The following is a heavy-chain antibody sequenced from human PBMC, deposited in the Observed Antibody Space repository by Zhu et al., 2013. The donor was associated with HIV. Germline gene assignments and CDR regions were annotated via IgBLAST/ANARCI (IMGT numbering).Heavy chain of an antibody. CDR1: GGTFSSYA. Sequence: QVQLVQSGAEVKKPGSSVKVSCKASGGTFSSYAISWVRQAPGQGLEWMGGIIPIFGTANYAQKFQGRVTITADKSTSTAYMELSSLRSEDTAVYYCARDSLTRLSHGYYGMDVWGQGTTVTVSS. V-gene: IGHV1-69*06. CDR3: ARDSLTRLSHGYYGMDV. J-gene: IGHJ6*02. CDR2: IIPIFGTA.